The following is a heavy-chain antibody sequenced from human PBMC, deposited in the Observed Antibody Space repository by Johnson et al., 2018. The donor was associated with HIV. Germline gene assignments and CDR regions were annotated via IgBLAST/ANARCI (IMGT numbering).Heavy chain of an antibody. J-gene: IGHJ3*02. V-gene: IGHV3-33*08. CDR3: ARERWDIAAAGTDAFDI. CDR2: IRYDGSNK. Sequence: QVQLVESGGGVVQPGRSLRLSCAASGFTFSSYAMHWVRQAPGKGLEWVAFIRYDGSNKYYADSVKGRFTISRDNSKNTLYLQMNSLRAEDTAVYYCARERWDIAAAGTDAFDIWGQGTMVTVSS. CDR1: GFTFSSYA. D-gene: IGHD6-13*01.